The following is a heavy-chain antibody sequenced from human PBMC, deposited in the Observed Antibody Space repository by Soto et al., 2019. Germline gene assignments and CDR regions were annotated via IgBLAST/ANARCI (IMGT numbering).Heavy chain of an antibody. Sequence: QVHLVQSGTEVKKPGSSVKVSCKASGGTFSSSGFSWVRQAPGQGLEWMGMIVPSLDTTNYAQKFQARVTIPADEVTSTAYMELRSLGAEDTAVYYCARWPQPRYTADPYAVDVWGQGTRVIVSS. CDR3: ARWPQPRYTADPYAVDV. D-gene: IGHD3-16*02. CDR2: IVPSLDTT. V-gene: IGHV1-69*11. CDR1: GGTFSSSG. J-gene: IGHJ6*02.